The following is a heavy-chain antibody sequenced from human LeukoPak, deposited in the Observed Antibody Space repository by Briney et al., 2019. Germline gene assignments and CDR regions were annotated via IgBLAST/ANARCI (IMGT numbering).Heavy chain of an antibody. V-gene: IGHV4-59*08. Sequence: SETLSLTCTVSGGSISSYYWRWIRQPPGKGLEWIGYIYYSGSTNYNPSLKSRVTISVDTSKNQFSLKLSSVTAADTAVYYCARHLPRGYDFWSGYERPNYYYYYGMAVWGQGTTVTVSS. CDR1: GGSISSYY. J-gene: IGHJ6*02. D-gene: IGHD3-3*01. CDR2: IYYSGST. CDR3: ARHLPRGYDFWSGYERPNYYYYYGMAV.